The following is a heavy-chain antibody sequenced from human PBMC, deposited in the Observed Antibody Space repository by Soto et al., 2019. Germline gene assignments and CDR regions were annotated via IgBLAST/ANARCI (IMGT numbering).Heavy chain of an antibody. CDR1: GGSVTTSY. J-gene: IGHJ4*02. Sequence: QMQRQASGPGLVKPAEILSLTCTVSGGSVTTSYWSWIRQAPGKGLEWIGYISQSGSTNYNPSLKSRVTISVDTSKNQFSLNLNSVSAADTAVYYCARSILAASSRPYHFDYWGRGTLVTVSS. D-gene: IGHD1-26*01. CDR3: ARSILAASSRPYHFDY. CDR2: ISQSGST. V-gene: IGHV4-59*02.